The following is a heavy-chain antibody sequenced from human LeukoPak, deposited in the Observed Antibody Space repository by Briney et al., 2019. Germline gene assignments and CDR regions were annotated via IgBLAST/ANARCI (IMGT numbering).Heavy chain of an antibody. D-gene: IGHD2-15*01. Sequence: GGSLRLSCAASGFTFSSYAMHWVRQAPGKGLEWVAVISYDGSNKYYADSVKGRFTISRDNAKNTLYLQMNSLRAEDTAVYYCARGFSRGGPHYYYGMDVWGQGTTVTVSS. CDR2: ISYDGSNK. CDR3: ARGFSRGGPHYYYGMDV. V-gene: IGHV3-30*04. J-gene: IGHJ6*02. CDR1: GFTFSSYA.